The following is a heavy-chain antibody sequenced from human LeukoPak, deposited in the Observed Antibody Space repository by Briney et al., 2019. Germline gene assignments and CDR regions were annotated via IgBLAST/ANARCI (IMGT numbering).Heavy chain of an antibody. CDR1: GNYW. Sequence: XGGSLRLSCAASGNYWMHWVRQVPGKGLVWVSHINSDGSWTSYADSVKGRFTISKDNAKNTVYLQMNSLRAEDTAVYYCVSFYETYWGRGTLVTVSS. J-gene: IGHJ4*02. CDR3: VSFYETY. CDR2: INSDGSWT. D-gene: IGHD2/OR15-2a*01. V-gene: IGHV3-74*01.